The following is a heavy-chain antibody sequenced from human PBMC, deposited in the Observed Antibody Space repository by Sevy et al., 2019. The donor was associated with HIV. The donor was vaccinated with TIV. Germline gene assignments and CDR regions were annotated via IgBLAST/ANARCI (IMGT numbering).Heavy chain of an antibody. CDR1: GGSVSSDTYF. CDR3: ARVGGLTDYGMDV. D-gene: IGHD1-26*01. J-gene: IGHJ6*02. Sequence: SETLSLTCAVSGGSVSSDTYFWSWIRQPPGKGLESIGYIYYTWSTNYNPSLKSRVTISVDTSKNQISLKLSSLSAADTAVYYCARVGGLTDYGMDVWGQGTTVTVSS. CDR2: IYYTWST. V-gene: IGHV4-61*01.